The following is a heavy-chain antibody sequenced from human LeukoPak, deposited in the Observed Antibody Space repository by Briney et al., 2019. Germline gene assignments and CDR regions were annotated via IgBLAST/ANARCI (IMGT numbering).Heavy chain of an antibody. J-gene: IGHJ4*02. CDR1: GFSFSGYW. Sequence: PGGSLRLSCAASGFSFSGYWMSWVRQAPGKGLEWVANIKQDGSEKYYLDSVKGRFTISRDNAKNPLYLQMNSLRADDTAVYYCVRVLGYSYGFDYWGQGTPVTVSS. CDR3: VRVLGYSYGFDY. D-gene: IGHD5-18*01. V-gene: IGHV3-7*01. CDR2: IKQDGSEK.